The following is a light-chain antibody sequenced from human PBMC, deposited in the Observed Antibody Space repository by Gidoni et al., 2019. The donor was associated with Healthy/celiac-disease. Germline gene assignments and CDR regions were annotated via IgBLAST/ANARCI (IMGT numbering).Light chain of an antibody. CDR2: AAS. V-gene: IGKV1-39*01. CDR3: QQSYSTPLT. J-gene: IGKJ4*01. Sequence: DIQMTPPPSSLSASVGDSVTITCRASQSISSYLDWYQQKPGKAPKLLIYAASSLQSGVPSRLSGSGSGTDFTLTISRLQPEDFATYYCQQSYSTPLTFGGGTKVEIK. CDR1: QSISSY.